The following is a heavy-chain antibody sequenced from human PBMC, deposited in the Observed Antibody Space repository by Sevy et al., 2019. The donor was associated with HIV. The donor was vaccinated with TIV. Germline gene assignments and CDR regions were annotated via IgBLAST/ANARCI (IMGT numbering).Heavy chain of an antibody. Sequence: LRLSCAASGFAFYDYSMSWIRQAPGKGLEWVATLSFGCGKINYADSVKGRFTISRDNSKNSFYLQMDNLGVEDTALYYCAREGCTRPHDYWGQGTRVTVSS. CDR1: GFAFYDYS. V-gene: IGHV3-23*01. J-gene: IGHJ4*02. CDR2: LSFGCGKI. CDR3: AREGCTRPHDY. D-gene: IGHD2-8*01.